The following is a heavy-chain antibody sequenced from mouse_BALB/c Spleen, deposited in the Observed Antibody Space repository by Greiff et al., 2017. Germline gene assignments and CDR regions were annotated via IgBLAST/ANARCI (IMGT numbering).Heavy chain of an antibody. V-gene: IGHV1-80*01. CDR1: GYAFSSYW. CDR3: ARSGTTVVPFDY. CDR2: IYPGDGDT. D-gene: IGHD1-1*01. Sequence: VQLQQSGAELVRPGSSVKISCKASGYAFSSYWMNWVKQRPGQGLEWIGQIYPGDGDTNYNGKFKGKATLTADKSSSTAYMQLSSLTSEDSAVYFCARSGTTVVPFDYWGQGTTLTVSS. J-gene: IGHJ2*01.